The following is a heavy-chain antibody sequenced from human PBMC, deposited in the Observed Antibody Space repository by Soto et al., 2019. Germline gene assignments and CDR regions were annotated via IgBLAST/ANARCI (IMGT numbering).Heavy chain of an antibody. CDR3: VKEGIGVGIQATYFDY. V-gene: IGHV3-64D*06. D-gene: IGHD2-15*01. J-gene: IGHJ4*02. Sequence: GGSLRLSCSASGFTFSSYAMHWVRQAPGKGLEYVSAISSNGGSTYYADSVKGRFTISRDNSKNTLYLQMSSLRAEDTAVYYCVKEGIGVGIQATYFDYWGQGTLVTVSS. CDR1: GFTFSSYA. CDR2: ISSNGGST.